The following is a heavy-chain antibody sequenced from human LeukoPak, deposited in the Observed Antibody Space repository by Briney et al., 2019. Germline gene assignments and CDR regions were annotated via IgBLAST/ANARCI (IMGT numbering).Heavy chain of an antibody. Sequence: GGSLRLSCAASGFTVSTNYMSWVRQAPGKGLEWVSVFYSGGSTYYADSVKGRFTISRDNSKNTLYLQMNSLRAEDTAVYYCARDGGYSYGYDYYYGMDVWGQGTTVTVSS. D-gene: IGHD5-18*01. V-gene: IGHV3-53*01. CDR3: ARDGGYSYGYDYYYGMDV. CDR2: FYSGGST. CDR1: GFTVSTNY. J-gene: IGHJ6*02.